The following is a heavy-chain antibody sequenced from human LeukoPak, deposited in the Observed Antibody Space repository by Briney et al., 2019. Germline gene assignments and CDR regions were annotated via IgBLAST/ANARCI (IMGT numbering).Heavy chain of an antibody. CDR3: GSESLVYCSGGSCYYDAFAI. J-gene: IGHJ3*02. CDR2: IIPIFGTA. V-gene: IGHV1-69*05. CDR1: GGTFSSYA. D-gene: IGHD2-15*01. Sequence: SVKVSCKASGGTFSSYAISWVRQAPGQGLEWMGRIIPIFGTANYAQKFQGRVTITTDESTSTAYMELSSLRSEDTAVYYCGSESLVYCSGGSCYYDAFAIWGQGTMVTVSS.